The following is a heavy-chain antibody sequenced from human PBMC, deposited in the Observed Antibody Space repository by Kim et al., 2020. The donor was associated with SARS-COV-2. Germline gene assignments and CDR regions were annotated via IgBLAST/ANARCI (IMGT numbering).Heavy chain of an antibody. V-gene: IGHV1-69*13. J-gene: IGHJ4*02. CDR3: ARSDEMARIRTPFDY. CDR2: IIPIFGTA. Sequence: SVKVSCKASGGTFSSYAISWVRQAPGQGLEWMGGIIPIFGTANYAQKFQGRVTITADESTSTAYMELSSLRSEDTAVYYCARSDEMARIRTPFDYWGQGTLVTVSS. D-gene: IGHD5-12*01. CDR1: GGTFSSYA.